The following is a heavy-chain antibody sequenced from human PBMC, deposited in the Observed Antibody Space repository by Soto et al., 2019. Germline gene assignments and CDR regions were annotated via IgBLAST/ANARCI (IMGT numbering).Heavy chain of an antibody. D-gene: IGHD3-10*01. CDR2: ISPRSGGT. CDR3: TKKRGGPFPLDP. V-gene: IGHV1-2*02. Sequence: ASVKVSCKASGYTFIDYYIHWVRQAPGQGLEWVGWISPRSGGTNYAQQFEGRVTMTRDTSISTACMELTSLTSDDTAVYYCTKKRGGPFPLDPWGQGTRVTVSS. J-gene: IGHJ5*02. CDR1: GYTFIDYY.